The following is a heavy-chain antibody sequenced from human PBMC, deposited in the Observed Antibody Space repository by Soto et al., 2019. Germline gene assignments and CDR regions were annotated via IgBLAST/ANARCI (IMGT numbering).Heavy chain of an antibody. CDR3: AKDYYDSSGPVIY. CDR2: ISYDGSNK. J-gene: IGHJ4*02. D-gene: IGHD3-22*01. V-gene: IGHV3-30*18. Sequence: WGSLRLSCEASGFTFISYGMHSFRQSPGKWLEWVAVISYDGSNKYYADSVKGRFTISRDNSKNTLYLQMNSLRAEDTAVYYCAKDYYDSSGPVIYWGQGTLVTV. CDR1: GFTFISYG.